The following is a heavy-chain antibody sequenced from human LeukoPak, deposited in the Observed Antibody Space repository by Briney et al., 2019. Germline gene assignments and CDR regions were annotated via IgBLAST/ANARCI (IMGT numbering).Heavy chain of an antibody. CDR2: INHSGST. J-gene: IGHJ6*03. CDR1: GGSFSGYY. V-gene: IGHV4-34*01. D-gene: IGHD3-10*01. Sequence: KPSETLSLTCAVYGGSFSGYYWSWIRQPPGKGLEWIGEINHSGSTNYNPSLKSRVTISVDTSKNQFSLKLSSVTAADTAVYYCARDLIYYGSGRYMDVWAKGPRSPSP. CDR3: ARDLIYYGSGRYMDV.